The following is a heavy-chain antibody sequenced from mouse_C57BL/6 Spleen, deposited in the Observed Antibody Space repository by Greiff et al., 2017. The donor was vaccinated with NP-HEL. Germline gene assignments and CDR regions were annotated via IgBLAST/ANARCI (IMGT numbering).Heavy chain of an antibody. V-gene: IGHV14-3*01. CDR1: GFNITNTY. Sequence: EVQLQQSVAELVRPGASVKLSCTASGFNITNTYMHWVKQRPEQGLEWIGRIDTANGNTKYAPKFQGQATITADTSSNTAYLQLRSLTSEDTAIYYCATGCYGSSYVYWYFEVWGTGTTVTVSA. CDR3: ATGCYGSSYVYWYFEV. J-gene: IGHJ1*03. CDR2: IDTANGNT. D-gene: IGHD1-1*01.